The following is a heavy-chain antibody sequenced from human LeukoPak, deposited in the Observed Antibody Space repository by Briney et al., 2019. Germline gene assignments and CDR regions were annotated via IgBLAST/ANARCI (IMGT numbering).Heavy chain of an antibody. J-gene: IGHJ4*02. V-gene: IGHV3-33*01. Sequence: GRSLRLSCAPSGFTFSSYGMHWVRQAPGKGLEWVADIWYDGSNKYYADSVKGRFTISRDNSKNTLYLQMNSLRAEDTAVYYCARMAGYGSGSYPIDYWGQGTLVTVSS. CDR3: ARMAGYGSGSYPIDY. CDR1: GFTFSSYG. D-gene: IGHD3-10*01. CDR2: IWYDGSNK.